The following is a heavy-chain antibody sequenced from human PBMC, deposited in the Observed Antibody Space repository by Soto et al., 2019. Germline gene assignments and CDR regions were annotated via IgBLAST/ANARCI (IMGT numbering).Heavy chain of an antibody. D-gene: IGHD6-19*01. CDR1: DGCISRCS. Sequence: TVWDGCISRCSSRRIRQPPGKGLEWIGYIYYSGSTNYNPSLKSRVTISVDTSKNQFSLKLSSVTAADTAVYYCARGYSSGWYYFDYWGQGTLVTVSS. CDR2: IYYSGST. V-gene: IGHV4-59*01. J-gene: IGHJ4*02. CDR3: ARGYSSGWYYFDY.